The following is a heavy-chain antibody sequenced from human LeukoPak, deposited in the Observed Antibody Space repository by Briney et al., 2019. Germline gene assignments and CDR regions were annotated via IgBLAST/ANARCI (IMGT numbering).Heavy chain of an antibody. D-gene: IGHD1-26*01. Sequence: SETLSLTCTVSGGSISSGGYYWSWIRQPPGKGLEWIGYIYHSGTTYYNPSLKSRVTISVDRSKNQFSLKLSSVTAADTAVYYCARDYSGNYKDYWGQGTLVTVSS. CDR2: IYHSGTT. CDR1: GGSISSGGYY. J-gene: IGHJ4*02. V-gene: IGHV4-30-2*01. CDR3: ARDYSGNYKDY.